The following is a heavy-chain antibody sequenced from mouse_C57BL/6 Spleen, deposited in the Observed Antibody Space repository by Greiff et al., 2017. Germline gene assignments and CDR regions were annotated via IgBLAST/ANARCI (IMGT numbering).Heavy chain of an antibody. CDR1: GYTFTSYW. J-gene: IGHJ3*01. D-gene: IGHD3-2*02. CDR2: IHPNSGST. Sequence: QVQLQQPGAELVKPGASVKLSCKASGYTFTSYWMHWVKQRPGQGLEWIGMIHPNSGSTNYNEKFKSKATLTVDKSSSTAYMPLSSLTSADSAVCYCASPTAQARVFAYWGQGTLVTVSA. V-gene: IGHV1-64*01. CDR3: ASPTAQARVFAY.